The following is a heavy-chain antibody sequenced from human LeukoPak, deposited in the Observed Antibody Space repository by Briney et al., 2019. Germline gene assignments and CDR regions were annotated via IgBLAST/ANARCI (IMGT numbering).Heavy chain of an antibody. CDR1: GLTSRTAW. CDR3: AAGFCSGDICHWDDAFGT. Sequence: GGSLRLSCAASGLTSRTAWLTWVRQFPGKELEWVGRIKAKTNGGTTDYAAPVKGRVSISRDDSINMVYLHMNSLKTEDTGVYYCAAGFCSGDICHWDDAFGTWGQGTTVTVSS. D-gene: IGHD2-15*01. J-gene: IGHJ3*02. V-gene: IGHV3-15*01. CDR2: IKAKTNGGTT.